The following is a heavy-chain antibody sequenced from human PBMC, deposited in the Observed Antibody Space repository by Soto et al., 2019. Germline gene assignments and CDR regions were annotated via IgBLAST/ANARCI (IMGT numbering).Heavy chain of an antibody. J-gene: IGHJ6*02. CDR1: GFSLSTTGVG. D-gene: IGHD2-21*02. V-gene: IGHV2-5*02. CDR2: IYWDDDK. Sequence: SGPTLVNPTQTLTLTCTFSGFSLSTTGVGVGWIRQPPGKALEWLALIYWDDDKRYNPSLNSRLTITKDTSKNQVVLVMTNMDPVDTATYYCVQSRCGGDCLQSYSSHSYYGLDVWGQGT. CDR3: VQSRCGGDCLQSYSSHSYYGLDV.